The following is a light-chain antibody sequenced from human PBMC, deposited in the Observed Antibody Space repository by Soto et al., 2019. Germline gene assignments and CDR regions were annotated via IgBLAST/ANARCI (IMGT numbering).Light chain of an antibody. CDR1: QTVSSTY. CDR3: QQYGSSPIT. CDR2: GAS. J-gene: IGKJ5*01. V-gene: IGKV3-20*01. Sequence: EIVLTQSPDTLSVSPGERATLSCRASQTVSSTYLAWYQQKPGQAPRLLIYGASSRATGIPDRFSGTVSGTEFTLTISRLEPEDFEVYYCQQYGSSPITFGQGTRLEIK.